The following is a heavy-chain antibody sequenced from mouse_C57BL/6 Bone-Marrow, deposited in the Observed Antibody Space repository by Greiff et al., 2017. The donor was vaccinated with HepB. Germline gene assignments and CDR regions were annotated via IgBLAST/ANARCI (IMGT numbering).Heavy chain of an antibody. CDR2: IDPANGNT. V-gene: IGHV14-3*01. Sequence: VKLKESVAELVRPGASVKLSCTASGFNIKNTYMHWVKQRPEQGLEWIGRIDPANGNTKYAPKFQGKATITADTSSNTAYLQLSSLTSEDTAIYYCARPYYSKIWFAYWGQGTLVTVSA. CDR1: GFNIKNTY. D-gene: IGHD2-5*01. CDR3: ARPYYSKIWFAY. J-gene: IGHJ3*01.